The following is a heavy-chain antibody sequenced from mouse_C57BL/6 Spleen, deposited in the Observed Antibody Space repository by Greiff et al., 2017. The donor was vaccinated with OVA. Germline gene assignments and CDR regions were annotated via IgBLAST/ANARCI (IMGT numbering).Heavy chain of an antibody. CDR1: GYTFTSYW. Sequence: QVQLQQPGAELVRPGSSVKLSCKASGYTFTSYWMHWVKQRPIQGLEWIGNIDPPDSETHYNQKFKDKATLTVDKSSSTAYMQLSSLTSEDSAVYYCARTGTGHYAMDYWGQGTSVTVSS. CDR2: IDPPDSET. V-gene: IGHV1-52*01. D-gene: IGHD4-1*01. CDR3: ARTGTGHYAMDY. J-gene: IGHJ4*01.